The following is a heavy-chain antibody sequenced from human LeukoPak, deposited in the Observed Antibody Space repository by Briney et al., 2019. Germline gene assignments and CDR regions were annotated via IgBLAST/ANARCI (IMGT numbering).Heavy chain of an antibody. J-gene: IGHJ6*02. CDR3: TRDHCSFANCYEDYYYGMDV. D-gene: IGHD2-2*01. Sequence: GSVKVSCKTSGYTFINYYVHWVRQAPGQGLDWMGYIIPDSGGADYDQRFQGRVTMTRDKSISTVYMELSSLRSDDTAVYYCTRDHCSFANCYEDYYYGMDVWGQGTTVTVSS. CDR2: IIPDSGGA. CDR1: GYTFINYY. V-gene: IGHV1-2*02.